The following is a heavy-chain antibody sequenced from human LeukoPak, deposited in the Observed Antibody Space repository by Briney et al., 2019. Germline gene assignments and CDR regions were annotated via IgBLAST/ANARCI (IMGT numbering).Heavy chain of an antibody. Sequence: PGGSLRLSCAASGFTFSSYAMSWVRQAPGEGLEWVSAISGSGGSTYYADSVKGRFTISRDNSKNTLYLQMNSLRAEDTAVYYCAKGPSGYGDPFDYWGQGTLVTVSS. D-gene: IGHD4-17*01. CDR3: AKGPSGYGDPFDY. CDR2: ISGSGGST. V-gene: IGHV3-23*01. J-gene: IGHJ4*02. CDR1: GFTFSSYA.